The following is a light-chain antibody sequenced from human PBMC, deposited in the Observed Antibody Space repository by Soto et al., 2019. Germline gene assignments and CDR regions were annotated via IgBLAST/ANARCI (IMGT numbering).Light chain of an antibody. Sequence: QSALTQPASVSGSPGQSITISCTGTSSDVGGYNYVSWYQQHPGKAPKLIIFEVSYRPSGISNRFSASKSGDTASLTISGLQADDEADYYCSSYTSSSTLDVFGGGTKVTVL. CDR3: SSYTSSSTLDV. J-gene: IGLJ3*02. CDR1: SSDVGGYNY. V-gene: IGLV2-14*01. CDR2: EVS.